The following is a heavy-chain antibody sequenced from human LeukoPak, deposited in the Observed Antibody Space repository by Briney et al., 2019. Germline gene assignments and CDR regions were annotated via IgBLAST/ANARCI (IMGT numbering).Heavy chain of an antibody. J-gene: IGHJ4*02. Sequence: SETLSLTCTVSGGSISSSSYSWGWIRQPPGKGLEWIGSIYYSGSTYYNPSLKSRVTISVDTSKNQFSLKLSSVTAADTAVYYCARAYYDFWSGSEQVYYFDYWGQGTLVTVSS. CDR1: GGSISSSSYS. V-gene: IGHV4-39*07. CDR2: IYYSGST. D-gene: IGHD3-3*01. CDR3: ARAYYDFWSGSEQVYYFDY.